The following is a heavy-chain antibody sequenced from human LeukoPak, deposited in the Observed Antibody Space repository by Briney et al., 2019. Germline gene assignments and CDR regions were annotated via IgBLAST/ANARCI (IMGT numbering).Heavy chain of an antibody. J-gene: IGHJ4*02. CDR1: GGSISSGGYY. V-gene: IGHV4-31*03. Sequence: SQTLSLTCTVSGGSISSGGYYWSWIRRHPGKGLEWIGYIYYSGSTYYNPSLKSRVTISVDTSKDQFSLKLSSVTAADTAVYYCAGSIAARVVLDYWGQGTLVTVSS. CDR2: IYYSGST. D-gene: IGHD6-6*01. CDR3: AGSIAARVVLDY.